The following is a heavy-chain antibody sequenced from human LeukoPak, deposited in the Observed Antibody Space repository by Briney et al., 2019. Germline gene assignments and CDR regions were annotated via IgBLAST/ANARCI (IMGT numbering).Heavy chain of an antibody. V-gene: IGHV4-59*08. J-gene: IGHJ5*02. CDR2: IYYSGST. Sequence: PSQTLSLTCSVSGGSLSNYYWSWIRQTPGKGMEWIGYIYYSGSTNYNASLKSRVTISVDTSKNQFSLKLSSVTAADTAVYYCVRQSAAAGTHWFDPWGQGTLVTVSS. D-gene: IGHD6-25*01. CDR3: VRQSAAAGTHWFDP. CDR1: GGSLSNYY.